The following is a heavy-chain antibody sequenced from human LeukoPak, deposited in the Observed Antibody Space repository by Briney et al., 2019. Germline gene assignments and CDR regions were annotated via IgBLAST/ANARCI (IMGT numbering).Heavy chain of an antibody. CDR3: AKDLHLGDYLAEYFQH. CDR1: GFTFSSYW. D-gene: IGHD4-17*01. J-gene: IGHJ1*01. V-gene: IGHV3-7*03. CDR2: IKQDGSEK. Sequence: GGSLRLSCAASGFTFSSYWMSWVRQAPGKGLEWVANIKQDGSEKYYVDSVKGRFTISRDNSKNTLYLQMNSLRAEDTAVYYCAKDLHLGDYLAEYFQHWGQGTLVTVSS.